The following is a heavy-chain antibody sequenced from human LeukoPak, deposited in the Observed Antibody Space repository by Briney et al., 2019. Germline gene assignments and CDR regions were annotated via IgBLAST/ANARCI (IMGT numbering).Heavy chain of an antibody. D-gene: IGHD2-15*01. CDR1: GYSFTSYL. V-gene: IGHV5-51*01. J-gene: IGHJ4*02. CDR3: ARRSSGRFFDY. CDR2: VYTDDSDT. Sequence: GESLKISCKGSGYSFTSYLIGWVRQMPGKDLEWMGIVYTDDSDTTYSPSFQGQVTISADKSISTAYLQWSSLQASDPAIYSCARRSSGRFFDYWGQGTLVTVCS.